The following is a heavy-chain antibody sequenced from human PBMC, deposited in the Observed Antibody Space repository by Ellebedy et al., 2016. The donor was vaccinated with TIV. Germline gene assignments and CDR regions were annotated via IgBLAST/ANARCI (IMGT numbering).Heavy chain of an antibody. J-gene: IGHJ4*02. CDR2: ISRSGDRT. Sequence: GESLKISCQASGFSFSRYVMSWVRQAPGKGLKWVSGISRSGDRTYYADSVKGRFTISRDNSKNTLYLQMNSLRAEDTAVYYCAKDRDDDGDYVFDSWGQGTLVTVSS. V-gene: IGHV3-23*01. D-gene: IGHD4-17*01. CDR1: GFSFSRYV. CDR3: AKDRDDDGDYVFDS.